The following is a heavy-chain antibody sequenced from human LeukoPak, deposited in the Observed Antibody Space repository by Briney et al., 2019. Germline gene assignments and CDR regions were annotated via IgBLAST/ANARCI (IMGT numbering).Heavy chain of an antibody. CDR1: VVAFSSYN. V-gene: IGHV3-21*01. J-gene: IGHJ6*03. CDR3: ARVIVFRGYMDV. D-gene: IGHD1-26*01. Sequence: GGSLRLSCAVSVVAFSSYNMNCVREAPGKGLEWGSSIISISSYIYYADSVQGRFTISRENAKNSLYLQMNSLRAEDTDVYYCARVIVFRGYMDVWGKGTTVTVSS. CDR2: IISISSYI.